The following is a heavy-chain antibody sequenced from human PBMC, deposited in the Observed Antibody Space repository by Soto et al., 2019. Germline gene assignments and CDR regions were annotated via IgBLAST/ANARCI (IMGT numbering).Heavy chain of an antibody. J-gene: IGHJ4*02. CDR1: GGSMSSNY. V-gene: IGHV4-59*01. CDR2: VYNSGST. Sequence: PSETLSLTFTVSGGSMSSNYWTWIRQPPGKGLEWIGYVYNSGSTNYNPSRKSRVTISEDTSKSQFSLKVNSMTAAETAVYYCARYRREAVAGYTLDNWGQGILVTVPS. CDR3: ARYRREAVAGYTLDN. D-gene: IGHD6-13*01.